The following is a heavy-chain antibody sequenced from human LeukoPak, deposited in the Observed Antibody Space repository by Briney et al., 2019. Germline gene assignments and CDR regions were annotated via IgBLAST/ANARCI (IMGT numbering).Heavy chain of an antibody. D-gene: IGHD6-13*01. CDR1: GFTFNIYS. J-gene: IGHJ4*02. Sequence: GGSLRLTCAASGFTFNIYSMNWVRQAPGKGLEWVSYISSSSSTIYYADSVKGRFTISRDNAKNSLYLQMNSLRAEDTALYYCAKDISIAAAGTWDYFDYWGQGTLVTVSS. CDR3: AKDISIAAAGTWDYFDY. V-gene: IGHV3-48*04. CDR2: ISSSSSTI.